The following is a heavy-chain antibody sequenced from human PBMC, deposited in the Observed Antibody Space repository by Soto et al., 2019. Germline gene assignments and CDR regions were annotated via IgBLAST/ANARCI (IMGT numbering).Heavy chain of an antibody. CDR3: ARSPRYYYGSGSFPGWFDP. J-gene: IGHJ5*02. V-gene: IGHV3-13*01. CDR2: IGTAGDT. Sequence: EVQLVESGGGLVQPGGSLRLSCAASGFTFSSYDMHWVRQPTGKGLEWVSAIGTAGDTYYPGSVKGRFTISRVNAKNSLFLQMNSLRADDTAVYFCARSPRYYYGSGSFPGWFDPWGQGTLVTVSS. CDR1: GFTFSSYD. D-gene: IGHD3-10*01.